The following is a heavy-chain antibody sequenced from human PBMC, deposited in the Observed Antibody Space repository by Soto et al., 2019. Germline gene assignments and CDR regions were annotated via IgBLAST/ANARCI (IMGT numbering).Heavy chain of an antibody. J-gene: IGHJ4*02. D-gene: IGHD6-19*01. CDR3: ARETAGTIFDY. V-gene: IGHV4-59*01. CDR1: GGSISSDY. Sequence: SETLSLTCTVSGGSISSDYWSWIRQPPGKGLEWIGYIYYSGSTNYKPSLKSRVTISVDTSKNQFSLKLSSVTAADTAVYYCARETAGTIFDYWGQGTLVTVSS. CDR2: IYYSGST.